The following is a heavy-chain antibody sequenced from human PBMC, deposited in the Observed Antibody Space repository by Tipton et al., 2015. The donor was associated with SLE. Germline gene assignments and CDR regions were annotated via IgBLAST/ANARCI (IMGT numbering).Heavy chain of an antibody. CDR2: IYYSGST. D-gene: IGHD3-3*01. Sequence: LRLSCTVSGGSISSGGYYWSWLRQHPGKGLEWIGYIYYSGSTYYNPSLKSRVTISVDTSKNQFSLRLSSVTAADTAVYYCARLTIFGVVIIGNYYYYMDVWGKGTTVTVSS. CDR1: GGSISSGGYY. J-gene: IGHJ6*03. V-gene: IGHV4-31*03. CDR3: ARLTIFGVVIIGNYYYYMDV.